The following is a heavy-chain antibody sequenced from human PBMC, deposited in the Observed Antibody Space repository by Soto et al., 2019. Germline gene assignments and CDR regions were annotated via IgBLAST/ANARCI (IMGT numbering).Heavy chain of an antibody. D-gene: IGHD3-22*01. Sequence: SCKASGYTFTSYYMHWVRQAPGKGLEWVAVISYDGSNKYYADSVKGRFTISRDNSKNTLYLQMNSLRAEDTAVYYCARVGLVVAKGRAFDIWGQGTMVTVSS. CDR2: ISYDGSNK. J-gene: IGHJ3*02. V-gene: IGHV3-30*03. CDR1: GYTFTSYY. CDR3: ARVGLVVAKGRAFDI.